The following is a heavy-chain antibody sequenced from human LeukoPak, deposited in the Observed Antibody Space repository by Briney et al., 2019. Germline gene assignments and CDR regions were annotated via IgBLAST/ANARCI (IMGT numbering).Heavy chain of an antibody. V-gene: IGHV1-69*01. D-gene: IGHD4-11*01. Sequence: SVKVSCKASVGTFSSYAISWVRQAPGQGLEWLGGIIPIFGTANYAQKFQGRVTIAADESTSTAYMELSSLRSEDTAVYYCARVIPTTVEYYYYMDVWGKGTTVTVSS. CDR1: VGTFSSYA. J-gene: IGHJ6*03. CDR2: IIPIFGTA. CDR3: ARVIPTTVEYYYYMDV.